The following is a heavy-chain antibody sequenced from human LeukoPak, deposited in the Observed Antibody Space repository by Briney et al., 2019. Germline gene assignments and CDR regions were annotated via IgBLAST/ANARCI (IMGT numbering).Heavy chain of an antibody. V-gene: IGHV3-53*01. CDR3: ARGMYYDSSGATDY. D-gene: IGHD3-22*01. Sequence: PGGSLRLSCAASGFTVSNNYMSWVRQAPGKGLEWVSVIYSGGSTYYADSVKGRFTISRDNSKNTLYLQMNSLRAEDTAVYYCARGMYYDSSGATDYWGQGTLVTVSS. CDR2: IYSGGST. CDR1: GFTVSNNY. J-gene: IGHJ4*02.